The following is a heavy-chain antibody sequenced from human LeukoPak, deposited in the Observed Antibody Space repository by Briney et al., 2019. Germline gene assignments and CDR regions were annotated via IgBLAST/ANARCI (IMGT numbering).Heavy chain of an antibody. J-gene: IGHJ4*02. CDR1: GGSISSGSYY. D-gene: IGHD2-2*01. V-gene: IGHV4-61*02. CDR2: IYTSGST. Sequence: SQTLSLTCTVSGGSISSGSYYWSWIRQPAGKGLEWIGRIYTSGSTNYNPSLKSRVTISVDTSKNQFSLKLSSVTAADTAVYYCARETPGYCSSTSCYRHDYWGQGTLVTVST. CDR3: ARETPGYCSSTSCYRHDY.